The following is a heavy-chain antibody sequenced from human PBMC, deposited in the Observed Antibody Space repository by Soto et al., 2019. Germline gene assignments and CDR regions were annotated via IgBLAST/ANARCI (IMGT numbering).Heavy chain of an antibody. CDR2: INHVGGT. J-gene: IGHJ5*02. Sequence: PAETLSLTCAVYGGFLSESYWTWVRQAPGKGLEWIVEINHVGGTNYNPSLKSRVTMSVDTSQNQFSLRLISVTAADTAMYFCVRIRYQLPSSVLWLDPWGQGTPVTVSS. CDR1: GGFLSESY. D-gene: IGHD3-16*01. V-gene: IGHV4-34*01. CDR3: VRIRYQLPSSVLWLDP.